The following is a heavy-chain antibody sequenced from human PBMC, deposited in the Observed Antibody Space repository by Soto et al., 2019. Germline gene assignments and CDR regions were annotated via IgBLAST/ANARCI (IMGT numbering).Heavy chain of an antibody. J-gene: IGHJ4*02. CDR2: IYYSGST. V-gene: IGHV4-31*03. CDR3: ARWIDGMSYFDY. D-gene: IGHD1-20*01. CDR1: GGSISSGGYY. Sequence: TSETLSLTCTVSGGSISSGGYYWSWIRQHPGKGLEWIGYIYYSGSTYYNPSLKSRVTISVDTSKNQFSLKLSSVTAADTAVYYCARWIDGMSYFDYWGQGTLVTVSS.